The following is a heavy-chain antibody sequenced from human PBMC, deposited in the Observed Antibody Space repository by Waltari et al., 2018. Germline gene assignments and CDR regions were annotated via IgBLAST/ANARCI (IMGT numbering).Heavy chain of an antibody. D-gene: IGHD4-17*01. CDR3: AREGDYTFDY. CDR1: GGSISSSRYY. CDR2: IYYSGST. Sequence: QLQLQESGPGLVKPSETLSLTCTVSGGSISSSRYYWGWIRQPPGKGLEWIGSIYYSGSTYYNPSLKSRVTISVDTSKNQFSLKLSSVTAADTAVYYCAREGDYTFDYWGQGTLVTVSS. V-gene: IGHV4-39*07. J-gene: IGHJ4*02.